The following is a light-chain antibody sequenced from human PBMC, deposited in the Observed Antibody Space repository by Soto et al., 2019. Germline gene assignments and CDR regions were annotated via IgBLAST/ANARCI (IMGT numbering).Light chain of an antibody. CDR2: TAS. J-gene: IGKJ2*01. CDR1: QSVGTY. V-gene: IGKV3-11*01. Sequence: EIVLTQSPATPSLSPGETATLSCRDSQSVGTYLAWYKQKPGQTPRLVIYTASNRDTGIPARFSGSGSGTDFTLTISSLQPEDFAAYYCQQRSDWRYTLGQGTKLDVK. CDR3: QQRSDWRYT.